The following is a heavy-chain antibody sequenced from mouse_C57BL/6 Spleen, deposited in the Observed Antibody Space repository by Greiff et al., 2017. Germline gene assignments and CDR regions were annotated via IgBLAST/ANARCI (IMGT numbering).Heavy chain of an antibody. Sequence: VQLQQSGAELVKPGASVKLSCTASGFNIKDYYMHWVKQRTEQGLEWIGRIDPEDGETKYAPKFQGKATITADPSSNTASLQLSSLTSEDTAVYYCARHYYGSGPLAMDYWGQGASGTGPS. CDR1: GFNIKDYY. V-gene: IGHV14-2*01. CDR3: ARHYYGSGPLAMDY. CDR2: IDPEDGET. D-gene: IGHD1-1*01. J-gene: IGHJ4*01.